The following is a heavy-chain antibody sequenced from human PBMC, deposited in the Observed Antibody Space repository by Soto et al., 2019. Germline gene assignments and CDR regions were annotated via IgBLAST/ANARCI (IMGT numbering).Heavy chain of an antibody. V-gene: IGHV3-23*01. CDR3: AKWSGYGDA. Sequence: EVQLLESGGGLVQPGGSLRLSCAASGFSFSTYSMAWVRQAPGKGPEWVSGLSHGGAYTFYADSVKGRFTISVDISQNTVYLQMNSLRTEDTAVYYCAKWSGYGDAWGQGTLVTVCS. CDR1: GFSFSTYS. J-gene: IGHJ4*02. D-gene: IGHD4-17*01. CDR2: LSHGGAYT.